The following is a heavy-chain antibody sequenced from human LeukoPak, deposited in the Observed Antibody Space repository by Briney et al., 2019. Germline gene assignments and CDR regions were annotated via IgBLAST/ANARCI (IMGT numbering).Heavy chain of an antibody. D-gene: IGHD1-26*01. CDR3: ARDPRIVGSTPDWFDP. Sequence: ASVKVSCKTSGYTFTSFGISWVRQAPGQGREGMGWISAYSGNKNYAQKIQGRVTMTTDTTTSTAYIELNSLKSDDTAVYCCARDPRIVGSTPDWFDPWGQGTLVTVSS. J-gene: IGHJ5*02. CDR1: GYTFTSFG. CDR2: ISAYSGNK. V-gene: IGHV1-18*01.